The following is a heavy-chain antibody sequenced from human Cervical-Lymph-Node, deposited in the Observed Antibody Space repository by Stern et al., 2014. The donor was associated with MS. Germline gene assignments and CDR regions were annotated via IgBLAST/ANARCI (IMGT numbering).Heavy chain of an antibody. V-gene: IGHV3-53*01. D-gene: IGHD3-16*01. CDR3: ARVRGSYGMDV. Sequence: EVQLVESGGGLIQPGGSLRLSCAASGFTASSTYMNWVRQAPGKGLEWVSFIHSDGTTYYADSVKGRFATSRDNSKNTLYLQMNNLRAEDTAMYYCARVRGSYGMDVWGQGTTVTVSS. CDR2: IHSDGTT. J-gene: IGHJ6*02. CDR1: GFTASSTY.